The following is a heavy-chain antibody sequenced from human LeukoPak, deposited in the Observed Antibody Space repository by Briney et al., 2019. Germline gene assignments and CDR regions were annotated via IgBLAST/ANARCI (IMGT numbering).Heavy chain of an antibody. CDR1: GFTFSSYW. CDR2: INSDGSIT. Sequence: GGSLRLSCAASGFTFSSYWMHWVRQGPGKGLVWVSRINSDGSITTYADSVKGRFTISRDNAKNTLYLQMNSLRAEDTAVYYCARVKDSSGWYEGSFDPWGQGTLVTVSS. CDR3: ARVKDSSGWYEGSFDP. D-gene: IGHD6-19*01. V-gene: IGHV3-74*01. J-gene: IGHJ5*02.